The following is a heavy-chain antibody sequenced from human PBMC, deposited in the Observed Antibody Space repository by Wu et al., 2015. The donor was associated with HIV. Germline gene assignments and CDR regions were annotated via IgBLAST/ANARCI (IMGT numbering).Heavy chain of an antibody. D-gene: IGHD6-19*01. CDR1: GYTFTGYY. V-gene: IGHV1-2*02. J-gene: IGHJ5*02. CDR2: INPNSGGT. CDR3: AREGPVYSSGSGWFDP. Sequence: QVQLVQSGAEAKKPGASVKVSCKASGYTFTGYYMHWVRQAPGQGLEWMGWINPNSGGTNYAQKFQGRVTMTRDTSISTAYMELSRLRSDDTAVYYCAREGPVYSSGSGWFDPWGQGTLVTVSS.